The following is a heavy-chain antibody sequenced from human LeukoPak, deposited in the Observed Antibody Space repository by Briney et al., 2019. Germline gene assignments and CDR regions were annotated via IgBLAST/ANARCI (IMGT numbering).Heavy chain of an antibody. CDR1: RFTFTSYA. J-gene: IGHJ4*02. Sequence: GGSLRLSCAASRFTFTSYAMNWVRQAPGKGLEWVAFIRYDGSNKYYADSVKGRFTISRDNSKNTLYLQMNSLRAEDTAVYYCAKVPYSSGWSVDYWGQGTLVTVSS. V-gene: IGHV3-30*02. CDR2: IRYDGSNK. CDR3: AKVPYSSGWSVDY. D-gene: IGHD6-19*01.